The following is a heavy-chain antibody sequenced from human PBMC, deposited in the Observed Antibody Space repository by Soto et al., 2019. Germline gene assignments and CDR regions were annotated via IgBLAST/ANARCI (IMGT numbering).Heavy chain of an antibody. V-gene: IGHV1-2*02. CDR1: GYIFTSYY. CDR3: ARVRPRREFDP. CDR2: INPNTGGT. J-gene: IGHJ5*02. Sequence: QVQLVQSGAEVKRAGTSMKVSCKASGYIFTSYYIHWVRQVPGQGLEWMGWINPNTGGTNYAQRFEGRVTMTRDTSISTAYIELSRLTSDDTAIYFCARVRPRREFDPWGQGTLVTVSS.